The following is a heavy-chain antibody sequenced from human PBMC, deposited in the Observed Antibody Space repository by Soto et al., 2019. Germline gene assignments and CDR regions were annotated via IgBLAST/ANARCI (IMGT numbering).Heavy chain of an antibody. CDR3: ARGEGLLRFQEWLFFFEY. J-gene: IGHJ4*02. D-gene: IGHD3-3*01. Sequence: SDPLSLTCAFSGSSISYNSWSLIRPSPGTGLEWIAYMSNSGSTRYNPSLKSRVTLSMNTSKNHLSLQLTSVTAADTAVYFCARGEGLLRFQEWLFFFEYWGQGTPVTVSS. V-gene: IGHV4-59*01. CDR2: MSNSGST. CDR1: GSSISYNS.